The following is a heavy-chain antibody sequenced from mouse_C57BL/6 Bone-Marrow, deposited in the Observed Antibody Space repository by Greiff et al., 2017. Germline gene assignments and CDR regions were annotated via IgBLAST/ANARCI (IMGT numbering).Heavy chain of an antibody. D-gene: IGHD1-1*01. V-gene: IGHV1-61*01. CDR3: ARDRYGGSSYRFAY. J-gene: IGHJ3*01. CDR2: IYPSDSET. Sequence: QVQLQQPGAELVRPGSSVKLSCKASGYTFTSYWMDWVKQRPGQGLEWIGNIYPSDSETHYNQKFKDKATLTVDKASSTAYMQLSSLTSEDSAVYYCARDRYGGSSYRFAYWGQGTLVTVSA. CDR1: GYTFTSYW.